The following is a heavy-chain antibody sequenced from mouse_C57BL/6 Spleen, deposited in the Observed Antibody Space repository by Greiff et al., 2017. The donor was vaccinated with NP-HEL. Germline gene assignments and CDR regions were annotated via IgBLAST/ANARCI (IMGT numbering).Heavy chain of an antibody. CDR1: GFTFSDYG. D-gene: IGHD2-4*01. Sequence: EVMLVESGGGLVKPGGSLKLSCAASGFTFSDYGMHWVRQAPEKGLEWVAYISSGSSTIYYADTVKGRFTISRDNAKNTLFLQMTSLRSEDTAMYYCARHGYDYDGAMDYWGQGTSVTVSS. CDR3: ARHGYDYDGAMDY. V-gene: IGHV5-17*01. J-gene: IGHJ4*01. CDR2: ISSGSSTI.